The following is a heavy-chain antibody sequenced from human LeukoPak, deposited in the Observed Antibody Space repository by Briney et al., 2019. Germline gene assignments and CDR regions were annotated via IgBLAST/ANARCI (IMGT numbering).Heavy chain of an antibody. CDR3: ARGGTLEYFQH. J-gene: IGHJ1*01. V-gene: IGHV3-48*03. CDR2: ISSSGSTI. Sequence: GGSLRLSCAASGFTFSNYEMNWVRQTPGKGLEWVSYISSSGSTIYYADSVKGRFTISRDKAKNSLYLRMNSLRAEDTAVYYCARGGTLEYFQHCGQGTLVTVSS. CDR1: GFTFSNYE.